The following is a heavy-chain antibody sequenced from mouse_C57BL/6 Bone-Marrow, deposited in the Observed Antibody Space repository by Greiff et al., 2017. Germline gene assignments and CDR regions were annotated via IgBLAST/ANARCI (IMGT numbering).Heavy chain of an antibody. D-gene: IGHD1-1*01. J-gene: IGHJ4*01. CDR2: IYPRSGNT. Sequence: QVQLQQSGAALARPGASVKLSCKASGYTFTSYGISWVKQRTGQGLEWIGEIYPRSGNTYYNEKFKGKATLTADKSSSTAYMELRSLTSEDSAVYFCARSEYLLLRFYAMDYWGQGTSVTVSS. V-gene: IGHV1-81*01. CDR3: ARSEYLLLRFYAMDY. CDR1: GYTFTSYG.